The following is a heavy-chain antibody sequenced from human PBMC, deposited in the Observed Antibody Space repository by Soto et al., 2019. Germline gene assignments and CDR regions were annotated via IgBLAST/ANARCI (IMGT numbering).Heavy chain of an antibody. CDR3: TTDGSSSSEGAFDI. D-gene: IGHD6-6*01. J-gene: IGHJ3*02. CDR1: GFTFSNAW. V-gene: IGHV3-15*01. Sequence: GGSLRLSCAASGFTFSNAWMSWVRQAQGKGLEWVGRIKSKTDGGTTDYAAPVKGRFTISRDDSKNTLYLQMNSLKTEDTAVYYCTTDGSSSSEGAFDIWGQGTMVTVSS. CDR2: IKSKTDGGTT.